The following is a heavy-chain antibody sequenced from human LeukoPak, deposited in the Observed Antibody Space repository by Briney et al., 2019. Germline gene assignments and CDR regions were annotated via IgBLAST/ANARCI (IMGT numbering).Heavy chain of an antibody. J-gene: IGHJ4*02. CDR3: ARGAEVQLWSYYFDY. CDR2: ISSSSSYI. Sequence: GGSLRLSCAASGFTFSSYSMNWVRQAPGKGLEWVSSISSSSSYIYYADSVKGRFTISRDNAKNSLYLQMNSLRAEDTAVYYCARGAEVQLWSYYFDYWGQGTLVTVSS. V-gene: IGHV3-21*01. D-gene: IGHD5-18*01. CDR1: GFTFSSYS.